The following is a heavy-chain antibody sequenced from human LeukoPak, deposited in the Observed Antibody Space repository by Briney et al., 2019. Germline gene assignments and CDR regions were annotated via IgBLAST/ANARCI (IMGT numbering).Heavy chain of an antibody. CDR1: TYSISNSLY. CDR3: ARGTYGYYMDV. D-gene: IGHD4-17*01. CDR2: IYRSGST. J-gene: IGHJ6*03. V-gene: IGHV4-38-2*02. Sequence: SETLSLTCSGSTYSISNSLYWGWFRQPPGKGLEWIGSIYRSGSTFYNPSLKSRVTISLDTSKNQFSLKLSSVTAADTAVYFCARGTYGYYMDVWGKGTTVTVSS.